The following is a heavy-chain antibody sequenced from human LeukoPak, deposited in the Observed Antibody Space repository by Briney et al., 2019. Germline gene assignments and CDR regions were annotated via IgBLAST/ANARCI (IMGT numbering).Heavy chain of an antibody. Sequence: ASVKVSCKASGGTFSSYAISWVRQAPGQGLEWMGRIIPILGIANYAQKFQGRVTITADKSTSTAYMELSSLRSEDTAVYYCARDRHIAAAGTVPFDYWGQGTLVTVSS. CDR2: IIPILGIA. D-gene: IGHD6-13*01. V-gene: IGHV1-69*04. J-gene: IGHJ4*02. CDR3: ARDRHIAAAGTVPFDY. CDR1: GGTFSSYA.